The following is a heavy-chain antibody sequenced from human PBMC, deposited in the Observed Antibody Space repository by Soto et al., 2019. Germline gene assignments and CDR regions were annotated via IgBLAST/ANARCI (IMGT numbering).Heavy chain of an antibody. D-gene: IGHD3-16*01. V-gene: IGHV4-31*03. J-gene: IGHJ4*02. CDR3: ARDKDLQPTVWGF. CDR2: FYYSGAT. CDR1: GDSMATGGHY. Sequence: QVHLQESGPGLVRPSQTLSLTCSVSGDSMATGGHYYNWIRQVPGKGLEWIGYFYYSGATPYNPSLRARANISRDTSKNQFSLRLISVTAADTALYYCARDKDLQPTVWGFWGQGIQVTVSS.